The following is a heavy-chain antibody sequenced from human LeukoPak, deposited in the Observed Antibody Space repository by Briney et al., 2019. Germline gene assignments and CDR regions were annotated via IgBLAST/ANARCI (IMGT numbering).Heavy chain of an antibody. CDR1: GYSISSGYY. Sequence: PSETLSLTCAVSGYSISSGYYWSWIRQPPGKGLEWIGEINHSGSTNYNPSLKSRVTISVDTSKNQFSLKLSSVTAADTAVYYCARGEITIFGVVMSCYFDYWGQGTLVTVSS. V-gene: IGHV4-34*01. CDR3: ARGEITIFGVVMSCYFDY. CDR2: INHSGST. D-gene: IGHD3-3*01. J-gene: IGHJ4*02.